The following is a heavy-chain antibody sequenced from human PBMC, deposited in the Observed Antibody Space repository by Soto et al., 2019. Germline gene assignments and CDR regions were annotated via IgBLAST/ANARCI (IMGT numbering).Heavy chain of an antibody. Sequence: GASVKVSCKASGGTFSSYRINWVRQAPGQGLEWVGGIVPIYRTADYAQKFQGRVTITADESTSTAYMELSSLRSEDTAVYYCARDRDSSWLDWGQGTLVTVSS. CDR1: GGTFSSYR. D-gene: IGHD6-13*01. J-gene: IGHJ4*02. CDR3: ARDRDSSWLD. V-gene: IGHV1-69*13. CDR2: IVPIYRTA.